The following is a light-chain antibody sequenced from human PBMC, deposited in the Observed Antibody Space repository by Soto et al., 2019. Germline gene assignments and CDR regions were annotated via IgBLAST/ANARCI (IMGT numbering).Light chain of an antibody. J-gene: IGKJ4*01. CDR1: QSVSRN. CDR3: QQYNNWPLT. CDR2: DAS. V-gene: IGKV3-15*01. Sequence: EVVMTESPATLSFSPGERATLSCRASQSVSRNYLAWYQQKNGQAPRLVIYDASTRATGIPARFSGSGYGTEFNLTISSLQSDDFAVYYCQQYNNWPLTFGGGTKVDIK.